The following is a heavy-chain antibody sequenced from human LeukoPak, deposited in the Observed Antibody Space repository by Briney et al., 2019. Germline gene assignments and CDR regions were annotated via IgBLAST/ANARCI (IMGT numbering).Heavy chain of an antibody. Sequence: TSETLSLTCTVSGYSISSGYYWGWIRQPPGKGLEWIGSIYHSGSTYYNPSLKSRVTISVDTSKNQFSLKLSSVTAADTAVYYCARGFDSSGYIRSWVDYWGQGTLVTVSS. CDR3: ARGFDSSGYIRSWVDY. CDR1: GYSISSGYY. D-gene: IGHD3-22*01. CDR2: IYHSGST. V-gene: IGHV4-38-2*02. J-gene: IGHJ4*02.